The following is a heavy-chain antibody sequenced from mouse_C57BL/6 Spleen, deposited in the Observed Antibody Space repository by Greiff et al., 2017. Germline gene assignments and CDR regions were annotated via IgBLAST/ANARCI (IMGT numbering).Heavy chain of an antibody. D-gene: IGHD2-5*01. Sequence: DVKLVESGGGLVKPGGSLKLSCAASGFTFSSYAMSWVRQTPEKRLEWVATISDGGSYTDYPDNVKGRFTISRDNAKNNLYRQMSHLKSEDTAMFYCAREGFYYSKGCAYWGQGTLVTVSA. J-gene: IGHJ3*01. CDR2: ISDGGSYT. CDR1: GFTFSSYA. CDR3: AREGFYYSKGCAY. V-gene: IGHV5-4*01.